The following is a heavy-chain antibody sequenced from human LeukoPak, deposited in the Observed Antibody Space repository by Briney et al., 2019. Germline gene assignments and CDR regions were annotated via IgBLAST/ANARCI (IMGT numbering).Heavy chain of an antibody. Sequence: ASVKVSCKASGGTFSSYAISWVRQAPGQGLEWMGGIIPIFGTANYAQKLQGRVTITADESTSAAYMELSSLRSEDTAVYYCARDSSVGATTSYYGMDVWGQGTTVTVSS. CDR3: ARDSSVGATTSYYGMDV. D-gene: IGHD1-26*01. CDR2: IIPIFGTA. V-gene: IGHV1-69*13. J-gene: IGHJ6*02. CDR1: GGTFSSYA.